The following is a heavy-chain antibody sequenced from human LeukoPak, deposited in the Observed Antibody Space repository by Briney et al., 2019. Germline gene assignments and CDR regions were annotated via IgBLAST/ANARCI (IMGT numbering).Heavy chain of an antibody. V-gene: IGHV4-39*07. Sequence: SETLSLTCTVSGRSISSSSYYWGWIRQPPGKGLEWIGSIYYSGSTYYNPSLKSRVTISVDTSKNQFSLKLSSVTAADTAVYYRARGLREFGYYYYYMDVWGKGTTVTVSS. CDR3: ARGLREFGYYYYYMDV. CDR1: GRSISSSSYY. J-gene: IGHJ6*03. D-gene: IGHD3-10*01. CDR2: IYYSGST.